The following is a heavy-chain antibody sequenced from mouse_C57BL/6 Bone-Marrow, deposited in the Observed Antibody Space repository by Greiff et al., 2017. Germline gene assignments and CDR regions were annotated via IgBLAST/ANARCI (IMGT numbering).Heavy chain of an antibody. J-gene: IGHJ2*01. CDR1: GFNIKDDY. Sequence: VQLQQSGAELVRPGASVKLSCTASGFNIKDDYMHWVKPRPEQGLEWIGWIDPENGDTEYASKFQGKATITADTSSNTASLQLSSLTSEDTAVYYCTIWGVDYWGQGTTLTVSS. CDR2: IDPENGDT. CDR3: TIWGVDY. V-gene: IGHV14-4*01.